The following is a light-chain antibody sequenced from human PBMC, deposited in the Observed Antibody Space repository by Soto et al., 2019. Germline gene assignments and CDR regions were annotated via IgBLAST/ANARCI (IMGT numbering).Light chain of an antibody. CDR3: QQYNSNWT. J-gene: IGKJ1*01. Sequence: DIQMTQSPSTLSASVGDRVTITCRASQSINSWLAWYQQKPGKAPNLLIYKASSLESGVPSRFSGSGSGTEFTLTITSLQPDDFAIYYCQQYNSNWTFGQGTKV. V-gene: IGKV1-5*03. CDR2: KAS. CDR1: QSINSW.